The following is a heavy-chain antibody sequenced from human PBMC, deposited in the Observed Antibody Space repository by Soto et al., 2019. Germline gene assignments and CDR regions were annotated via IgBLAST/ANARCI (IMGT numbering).Heavy chain of an antibody. V-gene: IGHV4-61*08. CDR3: VRDVSSSWYRWFDP. Sequence: PSETLSLTCDVSGGSISSGGYSWSWIRQPPGKVLEWIGYIYYSGGTNYNPSLKSRVTISVDTSKNQFSLKLSSVTAADTAIYYCVRDVSSSWYRWFDPWGQGTLVTVSS. CDR1: GGSISSGGYS. CDR2: IYYSGGT. D-gene: IGHD6-13*01. J-gene: IGHJ5*02.